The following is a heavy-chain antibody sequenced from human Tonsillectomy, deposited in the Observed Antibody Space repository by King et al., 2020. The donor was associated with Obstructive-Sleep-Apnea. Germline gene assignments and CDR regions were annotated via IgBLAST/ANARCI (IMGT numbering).Heavy chain of an antibody. CDR2: IFYSGST. CDR1: GGSISSGGYY. CDR3: AREIGGRLDY. D-gene: IGHD2-15*01. V-gene: IGHV4-31*03. Sequence: QLQESGPGLVKPSQTLSLTCTVSGGSISSGGYYWSCIRQHPGKGLEWIGYIFYSGSTYYNPSPKIRVTISVDTSKNQFSLKLTSVTAADTAVYYCAREIGGRLDYWGQGTLVTVSS. J-gene: IGHJ4*02.